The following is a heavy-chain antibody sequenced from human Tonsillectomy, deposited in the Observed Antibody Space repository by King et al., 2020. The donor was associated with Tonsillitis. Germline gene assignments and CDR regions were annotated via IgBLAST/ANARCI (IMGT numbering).Heavy chain of an antibody. J-gene: IGHJ4*02. V-gene: IGHV3-23*04. CDR3: ATYRVSTFPEFDF. D-gene: IGHD5/OR15-5a*01. CDR1: GVTFSNYA. CDR2: ISGSGDIT. Sequence: VQLVESGGDLEKPGGSVRLSCAASGVTFSNYAMSWVRQAPGKGLEWVSSISGSGDITHYADTVKGRFTISRDNSKNRDNTKNTLYLQMNSLRAEDTAIYYCATYRVSTFPEFDFWGQGTLVTVSS.